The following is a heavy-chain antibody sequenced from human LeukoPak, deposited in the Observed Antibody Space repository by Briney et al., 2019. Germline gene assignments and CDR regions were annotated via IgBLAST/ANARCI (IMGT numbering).Heavy chain of an antibody. CDR1: GFTFNSYE. J-gene: IGHJ3*02. CDR2: INSGGSAI. Sequence: GGSLRLSCAASGFTFNSYEMNWVRQAPGKGLEWVSYINSGGSAIYYADSVKGRFTISRDNANNSLYLQMNSLRAEDTAVYYCSRDVRAFNIWGQGTMVTVSS. V-gene: IGHV3-48*03. CDR3: SRDVRAFNI.